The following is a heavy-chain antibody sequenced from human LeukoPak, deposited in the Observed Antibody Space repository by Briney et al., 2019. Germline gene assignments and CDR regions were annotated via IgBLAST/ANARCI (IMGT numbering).Heavy chain of an antibody. Sequence: GGSLRLSCTASGFTFSSDGMSWVRQAPGNGLEWVSAISGSGGSTYYADSVKGRFTISRDNSKNTLYLQMNSLRAEDTAVYYCATAHEYDYVWGSYLDYWGQGPLVTVSS. D-gene: IGHD3-16*01. CDR3: ATAHEYDYVWGSYLDY. V-gene: IGHV3-23*01. CDR2: ISGSGGST. J-gene: IGHJ4*02. CDR1: GFTFSSDG.